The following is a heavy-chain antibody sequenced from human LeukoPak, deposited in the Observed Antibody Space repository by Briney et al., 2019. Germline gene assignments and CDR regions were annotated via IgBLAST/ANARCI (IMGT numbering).Heavy chain of an antibody. CDR2: IYYSGST. D-gene: IGHD3-22*01. CDR3: ARSYYDSSGRFDP. CDR1: GGSISSYY. Sequence: PSETLSLACTVSGGSISSYYWSWFRQPPGKGLEWIGYIYYSGSTNYNPSLKSRVTISVDTSKNQFSLKLSSVTAADTAVYYCARSYYDSSGRFDPWGEGSLATVSS. V-gene: IGHV4-59*01. J-gene: IGHJ5*02.